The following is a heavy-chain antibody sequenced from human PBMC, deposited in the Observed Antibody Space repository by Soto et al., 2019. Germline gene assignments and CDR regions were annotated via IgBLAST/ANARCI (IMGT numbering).Heavy chain of an antibody. V-gene: IGHV4-59*01. D-gene: IGHD1-26*01. J-gene: IGHJ3*02. CDR1: GGSISSYY. CDR3: ARVWKEFTVGTPSAGWCAFEI. Sequence: SETLSLTCTVSGGSISSYYWSWIRQPPGKGLEWIGYIYYSGSTNYNPSLKSRVTISVDTSKNQFSLKLSSVTAADTAVYYCARVWKEFTVGTPSAGWCAFEIWGQGTMVTVSS. CDR2: IYYSGST.